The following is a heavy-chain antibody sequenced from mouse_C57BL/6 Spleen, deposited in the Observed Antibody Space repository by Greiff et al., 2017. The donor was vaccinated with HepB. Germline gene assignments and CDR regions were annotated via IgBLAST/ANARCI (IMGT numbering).Heavy chain of an antibody. V-gene: IGHV7-3*01. CDR2: IRNKANGYTT. CDR1: GFTFTDYY. CDR3: ASYVRDYAMDY. Sequence: EVQLMESGGGLVQPGGSLSLSCAASGFTFTDYYMSWVRQPPGKALEWLGFIRNKANGYTTEYSASVKGRFTISRDNSQSILYLQMNALRAEDSATYYCASYVRDYAMDYWGQGTSVTVSS. J-gene: IGHJ4*01.